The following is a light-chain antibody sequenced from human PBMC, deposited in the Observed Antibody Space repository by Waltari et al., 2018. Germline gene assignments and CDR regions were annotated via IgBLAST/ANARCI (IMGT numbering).Light chain of an antibody. CDR3: QQYGSSPLT. J-gene: IGKJ4*01. Sequence: EIVLTQSPGTLSLSPGEGATVSCRARQRISSSYLASYLAWYQQKPGQAPRLLIYDASSRATGIPDRFSGSGSGTDFTLTISRLEPEDFAVYYCQQYGSSPLTFGGGTKVEIK. V-gene: IGKV3-20*01. CDR2: DAS. CDR1: QRISSSY.